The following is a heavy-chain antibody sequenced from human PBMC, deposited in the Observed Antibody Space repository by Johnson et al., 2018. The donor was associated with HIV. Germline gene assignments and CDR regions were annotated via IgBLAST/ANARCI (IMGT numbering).Heavy chain of an antibody. V-gene: IGHV3-30*04. Sequence: QMLLVESGGGVVQPGRSLRLSCAASGFTFSSYAMHWVRQAPGKGLEWVAFISYEASNKHFPDSVKGRFPISRDNSKNTLYLKMNSLRAEDTAVYYCARVFVDDEDTWVNYYDALDIWGQGTMVTVSS. CDR2: ISYEASNK. CDR1: GFTFSSYA. CDR3: ARVFVDDEDTWVNYYDALDI. D-gene: IGHD3-10*01. J-gene: IGHJ3*02.